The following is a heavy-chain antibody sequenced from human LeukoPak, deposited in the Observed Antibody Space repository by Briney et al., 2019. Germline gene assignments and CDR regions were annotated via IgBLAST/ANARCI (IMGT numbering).Heavy chain of an antibody. CDR2: IWYDGSNK. J-gene: IGHJ4*02. CDR3: ARDDRDGYNLFDY. CDR1: GLTFSSYG. Sequence: PGGSLRLSCAASGLTFSSYGMHWVRQAPGKGLEWVAVIWYDGSNKYYADSVKGRFTISRDNSKNTLYLQMNSLGAEDTAVYYCARDDRDGYNLFDYWGQGTLVTVSS. V-gene: IGHV3-33*01. D-gene: IGHD5-24*01.